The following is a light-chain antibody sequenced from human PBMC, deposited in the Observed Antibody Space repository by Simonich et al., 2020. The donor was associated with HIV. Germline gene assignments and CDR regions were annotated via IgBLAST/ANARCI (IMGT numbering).Light chain of an antibody. CDR3: QQYDISPS. V-gene: IGKV3D-15*02. J-gene: IGKJ1*01. CDR2: GAS. CDR1: QSISSN. Sequence: EIVMPQSPATLSLSPGERATLSCRASQSISSNLAWYQQKPGQAPRRLIYGASTRATGIPARFSGRGSGTEFTLTISSLQAEDFAVYYCQQYDISPSFGQGTKVEIK.